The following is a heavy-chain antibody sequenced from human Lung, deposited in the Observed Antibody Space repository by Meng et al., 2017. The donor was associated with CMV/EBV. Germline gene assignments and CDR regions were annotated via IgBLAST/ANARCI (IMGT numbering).Heavy chain of an antibody. V-gene: IGHV4-34*01. CDR1: GGSFSGYY. J-gene: IGHJ5*02. Sequence: LSCAVYGGSFSGYYWSWIRQPPGKGLEWIGEINHSGSTNYNPSLKSRVTISVDTSKNQFSLKLSSVTAADTAVYYCARGRRGGFLEWLLSGNWFDPXGQGXLVTVSS. CDR2: INHSGST. CDR3: ARGRRGGFLEWLLSGNWFDP. D-gene: IGHD3-3*01.